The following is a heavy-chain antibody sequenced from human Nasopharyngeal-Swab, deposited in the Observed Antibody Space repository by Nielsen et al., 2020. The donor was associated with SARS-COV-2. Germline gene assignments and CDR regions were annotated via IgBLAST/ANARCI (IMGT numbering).Heavy chain of an antibody. CDR1: GFAFNTYW. CDR2: INGDGTSA. V-gene: IGHV3-74*01. D-gene: IGHD3-16*01. Sequence: GESLKISCAASGFAFNTYWMHWVRQAPGKGLVWVSHINGDGTSATYTDSVKGRFSISRDNAKNMVYLHMSSLRDEDTAVYYCARVMITFGGRDYYYMDVWGKGTTVTVSS. CDR3: ARVMITFGGRDYYYMDV. J-gene: IGHJ6*03.